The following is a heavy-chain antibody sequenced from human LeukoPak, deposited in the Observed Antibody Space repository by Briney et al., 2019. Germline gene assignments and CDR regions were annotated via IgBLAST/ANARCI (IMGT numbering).Heavy chain of an antibody. V-gene: IGHV3-33*06. CDR2: IWNDGSSQ. J-gene: IGHJ4*02. D-gene: IGHD4-11*01. Sequence: PGKSLTLSCVASRFTFSHYGMHWVRQAPGKGLKWVAVIWNDGSSQYYADSVKGRFTISRDNSQNTVYLQMNSLRADDTAVYYCAKDAQRGFDYSNSLEYWGQGTLVTVSS. CDR1: RFTFSHYG. CDR3: AKDAQRGFDYSNSLEY.